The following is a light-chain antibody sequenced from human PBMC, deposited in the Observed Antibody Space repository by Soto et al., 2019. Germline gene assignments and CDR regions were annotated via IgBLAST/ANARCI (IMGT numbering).Light chain of an antibody. CDR2: GAS. J-gene: IGKJ1*01. CDR1: RSVDSH. V-gene: IGKV3-20*01. CDR3: QQYSGSPRT. Sequence: VFIHSPATQSLSPGETATLSCRASRSVDSHLAWYQHKLGQPPRLLIHGASNRATGIPDRFSGSGSGTDFTLTISRLEPEDFALYYCQQYSGSPRTFGQGTKVDIK.